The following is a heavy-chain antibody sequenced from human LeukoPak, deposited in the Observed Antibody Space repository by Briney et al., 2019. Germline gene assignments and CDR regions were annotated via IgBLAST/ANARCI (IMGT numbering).Heavy chain of an antibody. CDR3: ARGHLWFGELLTLNP. CDR2: IIPILGIA. J-gene: IGHJ5*02. CDR1: GGTFSSYA. V-gene: IGHV1-69*04. Sequence: SVKVSCKASGGTFSSYAISWVRQAPGQGLEWMGRIIPILGIANYAQKFQGRVTITADKSTSTAYMELSSLRSEDTAVYYCARGHLWFGELLTLNPWGQGTLATVSS. D-gene: IGHD3-10*01.